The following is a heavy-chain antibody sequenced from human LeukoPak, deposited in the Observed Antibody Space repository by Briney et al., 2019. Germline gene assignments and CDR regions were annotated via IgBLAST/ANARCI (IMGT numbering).Heavy chain of an antibody. CDR1: GFTFSSYA. D-gene: IGHD3-22*01. J-gene: IGHJ4*02. V-gene: IGHV3-23*01. CDR3: AKLYDSSSYYSQVF. Sequence: PGGSLRLSCAASGFTFSSYAMSWVRQAPGKGLEWVSAISGSGGSTYYADSVKGRFTISRDNSKNTLYLQMNSLRAEDTAVYYCAKLYDSSSYYSQVFWGQGALVTVSS. CDR2: ISGSGGST.